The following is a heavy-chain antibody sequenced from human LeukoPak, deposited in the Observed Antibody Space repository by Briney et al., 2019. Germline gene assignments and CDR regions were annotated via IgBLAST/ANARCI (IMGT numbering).Heavy chain of an antibody. CDR1: GFTFSGYW. CDR2: IRDDGGLK. CDR3: ARDLPWGYFDY. D-gene: IGHD7-27*01. V-gene: IGHV3-7*01. J-gene: IGHJ4*02. Sequence: GGSLRLSCTVSGFTFSGYWMSWVRQAPGKGLEWVANIRDDGGLKNYVDSVKGRFTISRDNAKNSVSLQMNSLRAEDTAVYYCARDLPWGYFDYWGQGTLVTVSS.